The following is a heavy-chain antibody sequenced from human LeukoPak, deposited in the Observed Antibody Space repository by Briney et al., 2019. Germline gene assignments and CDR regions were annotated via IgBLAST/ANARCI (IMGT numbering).Heavy chain of an antibody. CDR1: GGSISSLN. V-gene: IGHV4-59*08. Sequence: PSETLSLTWSVSGGSISSLNWSWIRQPPGKGLEWIGYIYYTGSTNYNPSLKSRVTMFVDMSKNQFSLRLSSVTAADTAVYYCARHRAYSSSSPFDYWGQGTLVTVSS. D-gene: IGHD6-6*01. J-gene: IGHJ4*02. CDR3: ARHRAYSSSSPFDY. CDR2: IYYTGST.